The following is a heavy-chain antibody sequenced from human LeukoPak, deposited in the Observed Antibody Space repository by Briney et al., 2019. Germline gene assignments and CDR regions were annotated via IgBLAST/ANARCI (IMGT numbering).Heavy chain of an antibody. J-gene: IGHJ4*02. CDR3: ARVMNDYGDYVFDY. Sequence: GGSLRLPCAASGFTFSDYYMSWIRQAPGKGLEWVSYVSSGSSTIYYADSVKGRFTVSRDNAKNSLYLQMNSLRTEDTAVYYCARVMNDYGDYVFDYWGQGALVTVSS. CDR2: VSSGSSTI. D-gene: IGHD4-17*01. V-gene: IGHV3-11*04. CDR1: GFTFSDYY.